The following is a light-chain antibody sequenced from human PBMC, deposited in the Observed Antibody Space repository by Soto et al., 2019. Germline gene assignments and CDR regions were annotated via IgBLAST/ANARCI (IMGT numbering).Light chain of an antibody. CDR3: RQHDSYPLT. CDR1: QAISSY. V-gene: IGKV1-9*01. Sequence: DIQLTQSPSFLSASLGDRVTLTCRASQAISSYLAWYQQKPGKAPNLLIYAASTLQSGVPSRFSGSGSGTEFTLTISSLQPEDVATYYCRQHDSYPLTFGQGTRVEMK. CDR2: AAS. J-gene: IGKJ2*01.